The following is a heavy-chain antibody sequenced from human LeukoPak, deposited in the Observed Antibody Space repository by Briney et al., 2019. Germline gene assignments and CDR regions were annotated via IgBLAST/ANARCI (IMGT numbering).Heavy chain of an antibody. CDR1: GFTFSNYA. CDR2: IDSGGGT. CDR3: AKDCTSTNCYVDY. V-gene: IGHV3-23*01. Sequence: GGSLRLSCAASGFTFSNYAMSWVRQAPGKGLQWVSAIDSGGGTYYANSVKGRFTISRDNSKNTLYLQMNSLRAEDTALYYCAKDCTSTNCYVDYWGQGTLVTVSS. D-gene: IGHD2-2*01. J-gene: IGHJ4*02.